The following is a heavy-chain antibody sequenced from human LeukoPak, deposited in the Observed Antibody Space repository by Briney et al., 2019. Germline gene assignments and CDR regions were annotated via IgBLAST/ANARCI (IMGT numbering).Heavy chain of an antibody. V-gene: IGHV4-61*02. D-gene: IGHD3-10*01. CDR3: VNNLYGSGNYFVY. J-gene: IGHJ4*02. Sequence: SETLSLTCTVSGDSISSGDYYWSWIRQPAGKGLEWIGRIPSSGSTNYNPSLKSRVTISVDTSKNQFSLKLTSVTAADTAVYHCVNNLYGSGNYFVYWGQGTLVTVSS. CDR2: IPSSGST. CDR1: GDSISSGDYY.